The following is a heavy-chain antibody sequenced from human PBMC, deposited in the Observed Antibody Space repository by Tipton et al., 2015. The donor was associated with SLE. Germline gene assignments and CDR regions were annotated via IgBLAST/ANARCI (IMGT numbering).Heavy chain of an antibody. CDR1: GGSISSTSYY. CDR3: ATSYDTSGVDY. V-gene: IGHV4-39*01. J-gene: IGHJ4*02. D-gene: IGHD3-22*01. Sequence: TLSLTCTVSGGSISSTSYYWGWIRQPPGKGLEWIGGIYYSGTTYYNPSLKSRVTISVDTSKNQFSLKLSSVTAADTAVYYCATSYDTSGVDYWGQGTLVTVSS. CDR2: IYYSGTT.